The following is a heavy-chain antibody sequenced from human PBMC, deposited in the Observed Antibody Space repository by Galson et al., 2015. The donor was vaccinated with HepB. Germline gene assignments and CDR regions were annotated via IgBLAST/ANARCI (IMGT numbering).Heavy chain of an antibody. Sequence: SLRLSCAASGFTFSSYWMSWVRQAPGKGLERVANIKQDGSEKYYVDSVKGRFTISRDNAKNSLYLQMNSLRAEDTAVYYCARDHGLAGSSWYYHFDYWGQGTLVTVSS. CDR2: IKQDGSEK. J-gene: IGHJ4*02. CDR1: GFTFSSYW. CDR3: ARDHGLAGSSWYYHFDY. V-gene: IGHV3-7*03. D-gene: IGHD6-13*01.